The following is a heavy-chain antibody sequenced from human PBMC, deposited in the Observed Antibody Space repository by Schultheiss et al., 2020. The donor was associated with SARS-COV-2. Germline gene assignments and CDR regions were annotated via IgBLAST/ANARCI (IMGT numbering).Heavy chain of an antibody. J-gene: IGHJ6*03. CDR1: GGSISSYY. D-gene: IGHD3-16*01. CDR3: AGGFAYYYYYYYMDV. CDR2: IYTSGST. V-gene: IGHV4-4*07. Sequence: SQTLSLTCTVSGGSISSYYWSWIRQPAGKGLEWIGRIYTSGSTNYNPSLKSRVTMSVDTSKNQFSLKLSSVTAADTAVYYCAGGFAYYYYYYYMDVWGKGTTVTVSS.